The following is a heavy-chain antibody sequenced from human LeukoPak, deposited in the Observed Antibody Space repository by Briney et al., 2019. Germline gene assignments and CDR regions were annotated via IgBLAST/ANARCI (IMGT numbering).Heavy chain of an antibody. CDR1: GGSISSYY. Sequence: TSETLSLTCTVSGGSISSYYWSWIRQPPGKGRGWIGYIYYSGTTNYHPSLKSRVTISVDTSKNQFSLKLSSVTAADTAVYYCARDGGSSGWYDYWGQGTLVTVSS. V-gene: IGHV4-59*01. J-gene: IGHJ4*02. CDR2: IYYSGTT. D-gene: IGHD6-19*01. CDR3: ARDGGSSGWYDY.